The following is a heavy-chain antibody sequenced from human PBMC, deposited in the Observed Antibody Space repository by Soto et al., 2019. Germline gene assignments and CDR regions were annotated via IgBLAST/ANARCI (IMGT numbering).Heavy chain of an antibody. Sequence: SVKVSCKASGGTFSSYAISWVRQAPGQGLEWMGGIIPIFGTTNYAQKFQGRVTITADESTSTAYMELSSLRSEDTAVYYCARLTLGYCISTSRYDPNGDYDQDYYYGMDVWGQGTTVTVSS. CDR3: ARLTLGYCISTSRYDPNGDYDQDYYYGMDV. D-gene: IGHD2-2*01. CDR1: GGTFSSYA. J-gene: IGHJ6*02. CDR2: IIPIFGTT. V-gene: IGHV1-69*13.